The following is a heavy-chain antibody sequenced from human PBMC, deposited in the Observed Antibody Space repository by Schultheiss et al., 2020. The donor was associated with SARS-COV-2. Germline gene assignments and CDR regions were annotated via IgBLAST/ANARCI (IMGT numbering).Heavy chain of an antibody. Sequence: GGSLRLSCAASGFTFSSYAMHWVRQAPGKGLEWVAVIWYDGSNKYYADSVKGRFTISRDNSKNTLYLQMNSLRAEDTAVYYCASGQNGWYDYVWGSYRYYWGQGTLVTVSS. CDR1: GFTFSSYA. D-gene: IGHD3-16*02. CDR2: IWYDGSNK. CDR3: ASGQNGWYDYVWGSYRYY. J-gene: IGHJ4*02. V-gene: IGHV3-30*07.